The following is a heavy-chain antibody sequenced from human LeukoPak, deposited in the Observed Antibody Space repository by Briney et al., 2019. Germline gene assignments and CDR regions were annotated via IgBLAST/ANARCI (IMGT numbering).Heavy chain of an antibody. D-gene: IGHD4-17*01. CDR2: INPNSGGT. CDR1: GYTFTGYY. V-gene: IGHV1-2*02. CDR3: ARRPRATVTTAFDY. J-gene: IGHJ4*02. Sequence: ASVKVSCKASGYTFTGYYMHWVRQAPGQGLEWMGWINPNSGGTNYAQKFQGRVTMTRDTSISTAYVELSRLRSDDTAVYYCARRPRATVTTAFDYWGQGTLVTVSS.